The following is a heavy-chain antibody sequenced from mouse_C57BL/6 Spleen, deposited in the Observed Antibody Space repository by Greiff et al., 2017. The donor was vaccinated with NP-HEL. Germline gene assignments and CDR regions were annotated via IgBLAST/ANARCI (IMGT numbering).Heavy chain of an antibody. CDR3: ARPIYYGNYDAMDY. V-gene: IGHV1-39*01. CDR2: INPNYGTT. D-gene: IGHD2-1*01. J-gene: IGHJ4*01. CDR1: GYSFTDYN. Sequence: EVQVVESGPELVKPGASVKISCKASGYSFTDYNMNWVKQSNGKSLEWIGVINPNYGTTSYNQKFKGKATLTVDQSSSTAYMQLNSLTSEDSAVYYCARPIYYGNYDAMDYWGQGTSVTVSS.